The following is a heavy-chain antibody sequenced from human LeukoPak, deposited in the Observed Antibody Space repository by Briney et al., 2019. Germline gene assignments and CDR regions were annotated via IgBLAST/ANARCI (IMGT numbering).Heavy chain of an antibody. Sequence: GGSLRLSCAASGFTFSTHSMSWVRQAPGKGLEWVSGIGDNGAKTYYADFVKGRFTISRDNSKKPLYLQMNSLRAEDTAVYYCAKEYTTSWFTSLNWGQGTLVTVSS. D-gene: IGHD6-13*01. CDR1: GFTFSTHS. V-gene: IGHV3-23*01. J-gene: IGHJ4*02. CDR3: AKEYTTSWFTSLN. CDR2: IGDNGAKT.